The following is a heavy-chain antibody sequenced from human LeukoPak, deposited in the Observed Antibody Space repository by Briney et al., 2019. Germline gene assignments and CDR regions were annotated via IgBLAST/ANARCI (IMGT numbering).Heavy chain of an antibody. J-gene: IGHJ6*03. D-gene: IGHD4-11*01. CDR3: ARTEYSNPNLYYYYMDV. Sequence: SETLSLTCAISGGSIPSYYWGWIRQPPGKGLEWIGSIYYSGSTYYNPSLKSRVTISVDTSKNQFSLKLSSVTVADTAVYYCARTEYSNPNLYYYYMDVWGKGTTVTVSS. CDR1: GGSIPSYY. V-gene: IGHV4-39*01. CDR2: IYYSGST.